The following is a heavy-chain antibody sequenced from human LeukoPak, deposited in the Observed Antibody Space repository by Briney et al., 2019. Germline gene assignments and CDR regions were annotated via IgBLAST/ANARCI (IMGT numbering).Heavy chain of an antibody. Sequence: VGSLRLSCAASGFTFSTYAMHWVRQAPGKGLEWVANIKQDGSEKYYVDSVKGRFTISRDNAKNSLYLQMNSLRAEDTAVYYCARDKSVGASLFDYWGQGTLVTVSS. CDR1: GFTFSTYA. V-gene: IGHV3-7*01. CDR3: ARDKSVGASLFDY. J-gene: IGHJ4*02. CDR2: IKQDGSEK. D-gene: IGHD1-26*01.